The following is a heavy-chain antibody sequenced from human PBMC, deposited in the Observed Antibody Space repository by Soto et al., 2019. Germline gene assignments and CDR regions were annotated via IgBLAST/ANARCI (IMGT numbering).Heavy chain of an antibody. CDR3: AGTMVRMYTRWFDP. CDR1: GYTFTSYG. J-gene: IGHJ5*02. Sequence: XSVKVSCKASGYTFTSYGISWVRQAPGQGLEWMGWISAYNGNTNYAQKLQGRVTMTTDTSTSTAYMELRSLRSDDTAVYYCAGTMVRMYTRWFDPWGQGTLVTVSS. V-gene: IGHV1-18*04. CDR2: ISAYNGNT. D-gene: IGHD3-10*01.